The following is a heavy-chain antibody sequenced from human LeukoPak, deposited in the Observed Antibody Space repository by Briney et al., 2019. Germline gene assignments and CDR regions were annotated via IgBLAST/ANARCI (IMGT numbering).Heavy chain of an antibody. V-gene: IGHV3-21*01. CDR2: ISSSSSYI. D-gene: IGHD5-18*01. Sequence: GGSLRLSCAASGFTFSSYSINWARQAPGKGLEWVSSISSSSSYIYYADSVKGRFTISRDNAKNSLYLQMNSLRAEDTAVYYCAREGGIQLWSFDIWGQGTMVTVSS. CDR1: GFTFSSYS. CDR3: AREGGIQLWSFDI. J-gene: IGHJ3*02.